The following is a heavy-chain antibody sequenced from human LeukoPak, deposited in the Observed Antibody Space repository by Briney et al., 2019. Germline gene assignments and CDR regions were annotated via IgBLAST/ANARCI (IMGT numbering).Heavy chain of an antibody. CDR1: GDSMNSISFY. Sequence: SLSLTCTVSGDSMNSISFYGGWIRQPPGKGLGLIGTMYHGGSPASYTGRTYYTSSLKSRVTISVDTSNNPFSLPMASVPAAATVVYYCASLARGLIRSYWGQGTLVTVSP. V-gene: IGHV4-39*01. CDR3: ASLARGLIRSY. CDR2: MYHGGSPASYTGRT. J-gene: IGHJ4*02. D-gene: IGHD3-16*01.